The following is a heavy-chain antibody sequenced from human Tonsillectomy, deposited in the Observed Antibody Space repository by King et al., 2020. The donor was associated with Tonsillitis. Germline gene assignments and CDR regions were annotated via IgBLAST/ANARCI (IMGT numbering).Heavy chain of an antibody. V-gene: IGHV4-39*01. Sequence: QLQESGPGLVKLSETLSLTCTVSGDSISSSSYYWGWIRQPPGKGLEWIGNIYYNGNSYYNPSLKSRVNVSLDTSRNQFSLKLSSMTAADPAVYYCARGRGYSILTGRYFDLWGRGTLVTVSS. CDR3: ARGRGYSILTGRYFDL. CDR1: GDSISSSSYY. J-gene: IGHJ2*01. D-gene: IGHD3-9*01. CDR2: IYYNGNS.